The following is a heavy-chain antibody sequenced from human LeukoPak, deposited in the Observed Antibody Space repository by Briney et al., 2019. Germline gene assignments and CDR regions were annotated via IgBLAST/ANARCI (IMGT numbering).Heavy chain of an antibody. CDR2: IYYSGST. V-gene: IGHV4-39*01. J-gene: IGHJ4*02. D-gene: IGHD3-3*01. Sequence: SETLSLTCTVSGGSISSSSYYWGWIRQPPGKGLEWIGSIYYSGSTYYNPSLKSRVTISVDTSKNQFSLKLSSVTAADTAVYYCATARFLEWLPAAWYFDYWGQGTLVTVSS. CDR1: GGSISSSSYY. CDR3: ATARFLEWLPAAWYFDY.